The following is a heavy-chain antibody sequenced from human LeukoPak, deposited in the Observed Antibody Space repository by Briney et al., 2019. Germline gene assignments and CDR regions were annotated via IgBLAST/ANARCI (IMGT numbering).Heavy chain of an antibody. CDR2: ISHDGSNK. V-gene: IGHV3-30*03. CDR3: ARDRGTGIDY. CDR1: GFTFSTYG. Sequence: PGRSLRLSCAASGFTFSTYGMHWVRQAPGKGLEWVAVISHDGSNKYPVDSVKGRLTISRDNSKNTFYLQMNSLTAADTAVYYCARDRGTGIDYWGQGTLVTVSS. D-gene: IGHD3/OR15-3a*01. J-gene: IGHJ4*02.